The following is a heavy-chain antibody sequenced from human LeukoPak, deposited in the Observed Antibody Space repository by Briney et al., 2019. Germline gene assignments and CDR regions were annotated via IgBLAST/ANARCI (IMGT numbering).Heavy chain of an antibody. Sequence: PGRSLRLSCAASGLTFSSYGMHWARQAPGKGLEWVAVIWYDGSNKYYADSVKGRFTISRDNSKNTLYLQMNSLRDEDTAVYYCTSGSYPGPLDYWGQGTLVTVSS. CDR1: GLTFSSYG. J-gene: IGHJ4*02. D-gene: IGHD1-26*01. V-gene: IGHV3-33*01. CDR2: IWYDGSNK. CDR3: TSGSYPGPLDY.